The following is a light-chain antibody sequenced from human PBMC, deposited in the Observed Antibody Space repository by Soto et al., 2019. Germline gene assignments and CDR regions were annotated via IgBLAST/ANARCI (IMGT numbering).Light chain of an antibody. CDR2: STN. CDR1: SGSVSTSYY. Sequence: QTVVTQEPSFSVSPGGTVTLTCGLSSGSVSTSYYPSWYQQTPGQPPRTLIYSTNTRSSGVPDRFSGSILGNKAALTITGAQVDDESDYYCVLYMGSGSWVFGGGTQLTVL. CDR3: VLYMGSGSWV. V-gene: IGLV8-61*01. J-gene: IGLJ3*02.